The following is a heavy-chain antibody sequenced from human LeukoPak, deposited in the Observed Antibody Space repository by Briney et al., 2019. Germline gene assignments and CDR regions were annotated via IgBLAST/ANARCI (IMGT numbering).Heavy chain of an antibody. CDR2: IKQDGSEK. CDR3: ARSLWPEDY. D-gene: IGHD5-18*01. CDR1: GFTFSSYW. Sequence: GGSLRLSCAASGFTFSSYWMSWVRQAPGKGLEWVANIKQDGSEKNYVDSVKGRFTISRGNAKTSLYLQMNSLRVEDTAVYYCARSLWPEDYWGQGTLVTVSS. J-gene: IGHJ4*02. V-gene: IGHV3-7*01.